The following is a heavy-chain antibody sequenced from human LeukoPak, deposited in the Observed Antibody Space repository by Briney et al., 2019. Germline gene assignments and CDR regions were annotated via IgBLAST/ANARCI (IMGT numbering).Heavy chain of an antibody. V-gene: IGHV3-30*14. CDR2: ISYDESNK. CDR3: ARAYPVTSGSYYAPFDY. J-gene: IGHJ4*02. D-gene: IGHD1-26*01. CDR1: GFTFSSYH. Sequence: PGGSLRLSCAASGFTFSSYHMYWVRQAPGKGLDFMAVISYDESNKYYADSVRGRFTISRDNSKNTLYLQVNSLRPEDTAVYYCARAYPVTSGSYYAPFDYWGPGTVVTVSS.